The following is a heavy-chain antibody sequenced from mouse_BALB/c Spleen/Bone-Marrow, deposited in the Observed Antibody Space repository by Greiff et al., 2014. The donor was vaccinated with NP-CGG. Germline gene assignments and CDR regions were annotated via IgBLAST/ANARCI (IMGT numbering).Heavy chain of an antibody. D-gene: IGHD1-2*01. CDR3: AREARTTARFAY. Sequence: VQLKESRPDLVKPFSSLLLTCTVTGYSITSGYCWDLVPQVSGKKMGRMAYIHYSVNTDYNPSLKSRISITRDTSKNQFFLQLNSVTTEDTATYYCAREARTTARFAYWGQGTLVTVSA. CDR1: GYSITSGYC. V-gene: IGHV3-1*02. CDR2: IHYSVNT. J-gene: IGHJ3*01.